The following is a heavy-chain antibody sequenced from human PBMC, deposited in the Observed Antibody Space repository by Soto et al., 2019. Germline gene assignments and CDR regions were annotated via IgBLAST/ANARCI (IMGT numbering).Heavy chain of an antibody. D-gene: IGHD3-22*01. J-gene: IGHJ4*02. CDR3: ARAHDYDSSGYYYFR. CDR2: IYPGDSDT. Sequence: PGESLKISCKGSGYSFTSYWIGWVLQIPGKGLDWMVFIYPGDSDTTYSPSFQGQVTISSDKSISTAYLQWSSLKASDTAMYYCARAHDYDSSGYYYFRWGQGTLVTVSS. CDR1: GYSFTSYW. V-gene: IGHV5-51*01.